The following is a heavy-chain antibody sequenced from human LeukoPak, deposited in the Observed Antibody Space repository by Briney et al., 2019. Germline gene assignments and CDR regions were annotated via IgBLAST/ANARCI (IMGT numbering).Heavy chain of an antibody. CDR1: GFTFSNFG. CDR2: IWYDGSNE. CDR3: ARDQAGAFDM. V-gene: IGHV3-33*01. J-gene: IGHJ3*02. Sequence: GGSLRLSCAASGFTFSNFGMHWVRLAPGKGLEWVALIWYDGSNEYYADSVKGRFTISRDNSKNTLYLQMNSLRAEDTAVYYCARDQAGAFDMWGQGTMVTVSS. D-gene: IGHD3-10*01.